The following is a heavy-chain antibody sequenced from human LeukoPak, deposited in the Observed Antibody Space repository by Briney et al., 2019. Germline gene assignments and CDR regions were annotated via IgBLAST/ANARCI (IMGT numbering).Heavy chain of an antibody. CDR1: GFTFSTYG. CDR3: AKVRGWYCGGDCAIDT. J-gene: IGHJ5*02. Sequence: SGGSLRLSCAASGFTFSTYGMHWVRQGPGKGLEWVAVISFDESNKYYADSVKGRFTISRDNSKNTLYLQMNNLRAEDAAMYFCAKVRGWYCGGDCAIDTWGQGTLVTVSS. D-gene: IGHD2-21*02. CDR2: ISFDESNK. V-gene: IGHV3-30*18.